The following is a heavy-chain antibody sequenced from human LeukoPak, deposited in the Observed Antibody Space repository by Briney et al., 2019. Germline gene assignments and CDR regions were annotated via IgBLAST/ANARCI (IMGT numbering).Heavy chain of an antibody. CDR2: ISSSSSTI. D-gene: IGHD6-6*01. J-gene: IGHJ4*02. CDR3: AKDPARSSIAARPRMLGYFDY. Sequence: GGSLRLSCAASGFTFSSYSMNWVRQAPGKGLEWVSYISSSSSTIYYADSVKGRFTISRDKAKNSLYLQMNSLRAEDTAVYYCAKDPARSSIAARPRMLGYFDYWGQGTLVTVSS. CDR1: GFTFSSYS. V-gene: IGHV3-48*01.